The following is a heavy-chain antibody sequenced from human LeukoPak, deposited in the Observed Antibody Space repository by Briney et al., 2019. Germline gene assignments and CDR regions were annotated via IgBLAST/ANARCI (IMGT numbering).Heavy chain of an antibody. CDR1: GGTFSSYA. CDR2: IMPILNRT. J-gene: IGHJ5*02. D-gene: IGHD3-9*01. V-gene: IGHV1-69*04. CDR3: ARRKLPLTGSTGYDWFDP. Sequence: ASVTVSCKASGGTFSSYAISWVRQAPAQGLEWMGRIMPILNRTTYAQKFQGRVTITADKSTGTDYMEMNSLTSEDTAVYYCARRKLPLTGSTGYDWFDPWGQGTLVTVSS.